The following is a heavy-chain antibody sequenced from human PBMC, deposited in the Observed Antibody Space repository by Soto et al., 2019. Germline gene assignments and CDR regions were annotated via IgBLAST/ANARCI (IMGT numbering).Heavy chain of an antibody. CDR2: ISYDGSSK. CDR3: ARGGGNSAFNWFDP. D-gene: IGHD3-16*01. V-gene: IGHV3-30-3*01. Sequence: GGSLRLSXAASGFTFSSYAMNWVRQAPGKGLEWVAVISYDGSSKYYADSMKGRFTISRDNSKNTLYLQMNSLRTEDTAVYYCARGGGNSAFNWFDPWGQGTPVTVSS. CDR1: GFTFSSYA. J-gene: IGHJ5*02.